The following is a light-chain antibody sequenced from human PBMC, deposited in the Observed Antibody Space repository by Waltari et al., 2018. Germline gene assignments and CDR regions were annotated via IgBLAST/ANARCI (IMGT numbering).Light chain of an antibody. V-gene: IGLV3-27*01. Sequence: SYELTQPSSVSVFPGQTARIPCSGDVLAKKYARWFQQKPGQAPVLVIYKDSERPSGIPERFSGSSSGTTVTLTISGAQVEDEADYYCYSAADNSWVFGGGTKLTVL. J-gene: IGLJ3*02. CDR2: KDS. CDR1: VLAKKY. CDR3: YSAADNSWV.